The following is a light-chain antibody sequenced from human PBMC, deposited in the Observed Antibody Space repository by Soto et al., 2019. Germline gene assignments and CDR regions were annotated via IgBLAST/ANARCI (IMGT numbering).Light chain of an antibody. CDR1: QSVRSN. V-gene: IGKV3-15*01. J-gene: IGKJ1*01. CDR2: GAS. CDR3: QQLNNFTRT. Sequence: EIVLTQSPGTLSLSPGERATLSCGASQSVRSNLAWYQQKPGQAPRLLIYGASTRATGIPARFSGSGAGTEFTRTITSLQPEDVATDYCQQLNNFTRTFGQGTKVDIK.